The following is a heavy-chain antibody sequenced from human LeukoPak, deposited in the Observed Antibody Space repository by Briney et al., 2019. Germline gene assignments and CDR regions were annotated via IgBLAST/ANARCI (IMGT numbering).Heavy chain of an antibody. V-gene: IGHV4-59*01. Sequence: PSETLSLTCTVSGGSISSYYWSWIRQPPGKGLEWIGYIYYSGSTNYNPSLKSRVTISVDTSKNQFSLKLSSVTAADTAVYYCAREGAHSFDYSSQGTLVTVSS. CDR1: GGSISSYY. D-gene: IGHD1-26*01. CDR2: IYYSGST. J-gene: IGHJ4*02. CDR3: AREGAHSFDY.